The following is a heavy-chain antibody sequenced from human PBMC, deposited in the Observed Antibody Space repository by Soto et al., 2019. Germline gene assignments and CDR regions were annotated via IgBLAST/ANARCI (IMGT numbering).Heavy chain of an antibody. J-gene: IGHJ5*02. D-gene: IGHD6-13*01. CDR1: GGTFSSYA. CDR3: ARDRIAAAGRIWFDP. V-gene: IGHV1-69*13. CDR2: IIPIFGTA. Sequence: SVKVSCKASGGTFSSYAISWVRQAPGQGLEWMGGIIPIFGTANYAQKFQGRVTITADESTSTAYMELSSLRSEDTAVYYCARDRIAAAGRIWFDPWGQGTLVTSPQ.